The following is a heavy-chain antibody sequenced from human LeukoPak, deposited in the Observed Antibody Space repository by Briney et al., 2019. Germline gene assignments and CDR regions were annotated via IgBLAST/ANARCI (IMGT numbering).Heavy chain of an antibody. V-gene: IGHV3-21*01. D-gene: IGHD5-24*01. Sequence: PGGSLRLSCAASGFTFSSYSMNWVRQAPGKGLEWGSSISSSSSYIYYADSVKGRFTISRDNAKNSLYLQMNSLRAEDTAVYYCARGEMATIHQPYYFDYWGQGTLVTVSS. J-gene: IGHJ4*02. CDR3: ARGEMATIHQPYYFDY. CDR1: GFTFSSYS. CDR2: ISSSSSYI.